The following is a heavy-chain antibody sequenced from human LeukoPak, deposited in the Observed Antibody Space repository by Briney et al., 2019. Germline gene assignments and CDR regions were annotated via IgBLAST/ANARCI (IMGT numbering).Heavy chain of an antibody. CDR1: GGSISSYY. V-gene: IGHV4-59*01. J-gene: IGHJ4*02. CDR2: IYYSGST. Sequence: SETLSLACTVSGGSISSYYWSWIRQPPGKGLEWIGYIYYSGSTNYNPSLKSRVTISVDTSKNQFSLKLSSVTAADTAVYYCAREGAAARYFDYWGQGTLVTVSS. CDR3: AREGAAARYFDY. D-gene: IGHD6-13*01.